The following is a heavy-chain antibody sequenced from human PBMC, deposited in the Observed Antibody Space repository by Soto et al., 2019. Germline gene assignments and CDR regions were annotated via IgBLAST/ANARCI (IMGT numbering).Heavy chain of an antibody. CDR3: ARGRYGDY. J-gene: IGHJ4*02. V-gene: IGHV1-18*01. D-gene: IGHD1-1*01. CDR2: ISAHNGNT. CDR1: GYAFTTYG. Sequence: QVHLVQSGAEVKKPGASVKVSCQGSGYAFTTYGITWVRQAPGQGLEWMGLISAHNGNTNYAQKLQGRVTVTSDTSTSTASMELRSLRYDDTAVYYCARGRYGDYWGQGALVTVSS.